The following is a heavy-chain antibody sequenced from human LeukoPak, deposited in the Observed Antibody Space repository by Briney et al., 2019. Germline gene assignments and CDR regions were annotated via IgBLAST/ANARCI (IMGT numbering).Heavy chain of an antibody. CDR1: GFTFSSYG. D-gene: IGHD3-22*01. J-gene: IGHJ4*02. V-gene: IGHV3-30*02. Sequence: PGRSLRLSCAASGFTFSSYGMHWVRQAPGKGLEWVAFIRHNGNIKDFADSVKGRFTISRDTSKNTLYLQMNSLRAEDTAIYYCAKGRYYDSSGYPIDYWGQGTLVTVSS. CDR2: IRHNGNIK. CDR3: AKGRYYDSSGYPIDY.